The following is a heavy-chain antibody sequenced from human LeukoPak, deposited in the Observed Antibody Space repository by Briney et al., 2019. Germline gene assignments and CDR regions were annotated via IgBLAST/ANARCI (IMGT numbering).Heavy chain of an antibody. CDR2: IYYSGST. CDR3: ARDQPGATNTDY. CDR1: GGPISSSNFY. Sequence: PSETLSLTCTVSGGPISSSNFYWDWIRQPPGKGLEWIGTIYYSGSTYYNPSLKSRVTISVDTSTNHFSLKLSSVTAAGTAVYYCARDQPGATNTDYWGQGTLVTVSS. D-gene: IGHD1-26*01. J-gene: IGHJ4*02. V-gene: IGHV4-39*02.